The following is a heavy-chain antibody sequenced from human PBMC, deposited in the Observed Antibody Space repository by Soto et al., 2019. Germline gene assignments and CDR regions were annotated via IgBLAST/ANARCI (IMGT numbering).Heavy chain of an antibody. CDR3: ARAAYSSGWPWDPPDY. Sequence: ASETLSLTCTVSGGSISSYYWSWIRQPPGKGLEWIGYIYYSGSTNYNPSLKSRVTISVDTSKNQFSLKLSSVTAADTAVYYCARAAYSSGWPWDPPDYWGQGTLVTSPQ. CDR2: IYYSGST. CDR1: GGSISSYY. V-gene: IGHV4-59*01. J-gene: IGHJ4*02. D-gene: IGHD6-19*01.